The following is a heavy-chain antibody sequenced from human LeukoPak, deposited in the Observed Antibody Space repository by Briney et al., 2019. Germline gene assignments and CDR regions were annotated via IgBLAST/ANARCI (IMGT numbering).Heavy chain of an antibody. J-gene: IGHJ5*02. D-gene: IGHD6-13*01. Sequence: VASVKVSCKASGGTFSSYAISWVRQAPGQGLEWMGGIIPIFGTANYAQKFQGRVTITADESTSTAYMELSSLRSEDTAVYYCARGGIAAAGTGGPWGQGTLVTVSS. CDR3: ARGGIAAAGTGGP. CDR1: GGTFSSYA. V-gene: IGHV1-69*13. CDR2: IIPIFGTA.